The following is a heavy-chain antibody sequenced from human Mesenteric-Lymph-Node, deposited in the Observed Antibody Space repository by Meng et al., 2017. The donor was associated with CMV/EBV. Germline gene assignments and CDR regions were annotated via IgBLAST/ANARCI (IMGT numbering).Heavy chain of an antibody. D-gene: IGHD3-10*01. CDR1: VFPFSDYA. CDR3: TTDHVSRRLLLLLF. Sequence: GESLKISCAASVFPFSDYAMSWVRQAPGKGLEWVSGITGSGDTTYYADSVKGRFTISRDNSKNTLFLQMSSLRAEDTAVYYCTTDHVSRRLLLLLFWGQGTRVTVSS. V-gene: IGHV3-23*01. CDR2: ITGSGDTT. J-gene: IGHJ4*01.